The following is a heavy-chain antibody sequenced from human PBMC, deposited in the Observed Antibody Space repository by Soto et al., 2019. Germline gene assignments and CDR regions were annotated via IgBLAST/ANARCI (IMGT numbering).Heavy chain of an antibody. Sequence: SETLSVTCTVAGGSISTYYWSWIRQPPGKGPEWIGYISNSGNTNYNPSLKSRVTISLDTSDNQFSLKLTSVTAADTAVYYCARHVSLSSGYYDYFDYWGQGTLVTVSS. V-gene: IGHV4-59*08. CDR3: ARHVSLSSGYYDYFDY. D-gene: IGHD3-22*01. J-gene: IGHJ4*02. CDR1: GGSISTYY. CDR2: ISNSGNT.